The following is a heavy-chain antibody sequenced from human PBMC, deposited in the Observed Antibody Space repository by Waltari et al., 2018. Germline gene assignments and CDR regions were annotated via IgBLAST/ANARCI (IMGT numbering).Heavy chain of an antibody. V-gene: IGHV3-74*01. CDR2: INSDGSST. D-gene: IGHD6-13*01. Sequence: EVQLVESGGGLVQPGGSLRLACASSGFTFSSYWMPCVRPAPGKGLVWVSRINSDGSSTSYADSVKGRFTISRDNAKNTLYLQMNSLRAEDTAVYYCARGNKGYPGPFDYWGQGTLVTVSS. CDR3: ARGNKGYPGPFDY. J-gene: IGHJ4*02. CDR1: GFTFSSYW.